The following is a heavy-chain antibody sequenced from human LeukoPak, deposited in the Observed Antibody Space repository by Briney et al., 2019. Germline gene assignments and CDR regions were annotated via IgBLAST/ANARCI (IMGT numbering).Heavy chain of an antibody. CDR1: GFTFSSYA. Sequence: PGGSLRLSCAASGFTFSSYAMSWVRQAPGKGLEWVSAISGSGGSTYYADSVKGRFTISRDNSKNTLYLQMNSLRAEDTAVYYCAKDLTRAGWSGYSIPPAFDYWGQGTLVTVSS. J-gene: IGHJ4*02. D-gene: IGHD3-3*01. CDR3: AKDLTRAGWSGYSIPPAFDY. CDR2: ISGSGGST. V-gene: IGHV3-23*01.